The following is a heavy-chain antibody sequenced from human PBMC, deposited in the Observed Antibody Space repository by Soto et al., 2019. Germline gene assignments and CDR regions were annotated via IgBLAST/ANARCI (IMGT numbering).Heavy chain of an antibody. V-gene: IGHV1-24*01. CDR3: ARLVDVMLSGPNNWFDP. CDR1: GYTLTELS. J-gene: IGHJ5*02. D-gene: IGHD2-8*01. Sequence: ASVKVSYKVSGYTLTELSMHWVRQAPGKGLEWMGGFDPEDGETIYAQKFQGRVTMTEDTSTDTAYLELSSLRSEDTAVYYCARLVDVMLSGPNNWFDPWGQRTLVTVSS. CDR2: FDPEDGET.